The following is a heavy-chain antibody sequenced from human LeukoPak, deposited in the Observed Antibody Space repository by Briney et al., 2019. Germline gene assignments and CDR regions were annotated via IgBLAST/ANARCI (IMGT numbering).Heavy chain of an antibody. CDR2: ISGGGGST. Sequence: PGGSLRLSCAASGFTFRNYAMSWVRQAPGKGLEWVSTISGGGGSTYYADSVKGRFTISRDNSKSTLYVQMNSLKIDDTAVYYCAKTYYYGSGTYYPLDYWGQGTLVTVSS. J-gene: IGHJ4*02. CDR3: AKTYYYGSGTYYPLDY. CDR1: GFTFRNYA. V-gene: IGHV3-23*01. D-gene: IGHD3-10*01.